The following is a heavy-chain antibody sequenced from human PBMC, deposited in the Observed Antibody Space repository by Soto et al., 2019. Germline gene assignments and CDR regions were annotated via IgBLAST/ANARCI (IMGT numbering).Heavy chain of an antibody. D-gene: IGHD2-2*01. Sequence: EVQLVESGGGLVQPGRSLRHSCAASGFTFDDYAMHWVRQAPGKGLEWVSGISWNSGSIGYADSVKGRFTISRDNAKNSLYLQMNSLIAEDTALYYCAKARVRGYCSSTSCYVGAFDIWGQGTMVTVSS. V-gene: IGHV3-9*01. CDR1: GFTFDDYA. CDR2: ISWNSGSI. CDR3: AKARVRGYCSSTSCYVGAFDI. J-gene: IGHJ3*02.